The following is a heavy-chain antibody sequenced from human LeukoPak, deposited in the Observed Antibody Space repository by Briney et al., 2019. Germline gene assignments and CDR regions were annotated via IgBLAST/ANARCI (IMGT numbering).Heavy chain of an antibody. V-gene: IGHV2-5*02. Sequence: SGPTLVNPTQTLTLTCTFSGFSLSTSGVGVGWVRQPPGKALEWLALIYWDDDKRYSPSLKSRLTITKDTSKNQVVLTMTNMDPVDTATYYCAHAALQGVILTIPRFDPWGQGTLVTVSS. CDR1: GFSLSTSGVG. CDR2: IYWDDDK. J-gene: IGHJ5*02. D-gene: IGHD3-10*01. CDR3: AHAALQGVILTIPRFDP.